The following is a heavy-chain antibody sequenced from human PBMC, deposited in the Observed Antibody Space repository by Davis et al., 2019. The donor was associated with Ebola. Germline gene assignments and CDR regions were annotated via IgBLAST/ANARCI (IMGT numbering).Heavy chain of an antibody. CDR3: ARLDFDP. D-gene: IGHD2-2*03. Sequence: MPSETLSLTCTVSGGSISSSSYYWGWIRQPPGKGLEWIGSIYYSGSTYYNPSLKSRVTISVDTSKNQFSLKLSSVTAADTAVYYCARLDFDPWGQGTLVTVSS. V-gene: IGHV4-39*01. CDR2: IYYSGST. J-gene: IGHJ5*02. CDR1: GGSISSSSYY.